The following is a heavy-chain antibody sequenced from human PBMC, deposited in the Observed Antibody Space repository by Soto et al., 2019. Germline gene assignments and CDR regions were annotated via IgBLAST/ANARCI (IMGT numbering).Heavy chain of an antibody. Sequence: SETLSLTCTVSGGSISSSSYYWGWIRQPPGKGLEWIGSIYYSGSTYYNPSLKSRVTISVDTSKNQFSLKLSSVTAADTAVYYCARVVVSSNYYYYDGLDVWGRGTTVTVSS. CDR2: IYYSGST. D-gene: IGHD3-22*01. J-gene: IGHJ6*02. V-gene: IGHV4-39*01. CDR3: ARVVVSSNYYYYDGLDV. CDR1: GGSISSSSYY.